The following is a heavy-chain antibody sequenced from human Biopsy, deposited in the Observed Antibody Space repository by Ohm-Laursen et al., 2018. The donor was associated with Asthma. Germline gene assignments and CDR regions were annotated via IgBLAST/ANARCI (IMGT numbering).Heavy chain of an antibody. CDR1: RFTYE. J-gene: IGHJ3*02. D-gene: IGHD4-23*01. CDR2: ISYDGSSI. CDR3: ARAYGGSFFSGSFDI. V-gene: IGHV3-30-3*01. Sequence: RSLRLSCAASRFTYEMHWVRQAPGKGLEWVAVISYDGSSIYYADSVKGRFTISRDNSKNTLSLQMNSLTAEDTAVYYCARAYGGSFFSGSFDIWGQGTMVTVSS.